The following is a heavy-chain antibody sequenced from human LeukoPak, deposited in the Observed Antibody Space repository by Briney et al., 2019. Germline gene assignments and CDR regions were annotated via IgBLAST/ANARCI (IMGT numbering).Heavy chain of an antibody. CDR1: GYTFTGYY. V-gene: IGHV1-2*02. CDR2: INPNSGGT. CDR3: ASWDSLVGARNWFDP. D-gene: IGHD1-26*01. Sequence: AASVKVSCKASGYTFTGYYMHWVRQAPGQGLEWMGWINPNSGGTNYAQKFQGRVTMTRDTSISTAYMELSRLRSDDTAVYYCASWDSLVGARNWFDPWGQGTLVTVSS. J-gene: IGHJ5*02.